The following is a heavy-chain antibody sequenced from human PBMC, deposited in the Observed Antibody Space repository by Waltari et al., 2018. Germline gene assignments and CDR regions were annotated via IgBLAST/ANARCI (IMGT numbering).Heavy chain of an antibody. Sequence: EVQLVESGGGLVKPGGSLRLSCEVSGFPFSAYSMNWVRQAPGKGLEWVSSISSSSSDIYDADSVNGRFTISRDNAKHSLFLQMNSLRAEDTAVYYGARDPRYCSGGSCYVWGQGTLVTVSS. J-gene: IGHJ4*02. CDR3: ARDPRYCSGGSCYV. CDR2: ISSSSSDI. CDR1: GFPFSAYS. D-gene: IGHD2-15*01. V-gene: IGHV3-21*01.